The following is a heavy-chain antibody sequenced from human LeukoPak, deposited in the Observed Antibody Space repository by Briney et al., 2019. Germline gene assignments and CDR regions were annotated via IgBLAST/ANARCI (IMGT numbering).Heavy chain of an antibody. D-gene: IGHD3-16*01. V-gene: IGHV4-59*08. CDR1: GGAIYNYY. J-gene: IGHJ4*02. CDR3: ARGPTRSGGGFDY. CDR2: IFYNGNT. Sequence: SETLSLTCTVSGGAIYNYYWSWIRRPPGQGLEWIAYIFYNGNTNYNPSLKSRVTISVDTSKNQFSLKLSSVTAADTAVYYCARGPTRSGGGFDYWGQGTLVTVSS.